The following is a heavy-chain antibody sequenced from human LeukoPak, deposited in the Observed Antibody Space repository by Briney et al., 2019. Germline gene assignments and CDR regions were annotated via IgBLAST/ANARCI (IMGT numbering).Heavy chain of an antibody. CDR1: GFTFDDYA. J-gene: IGHJ5*02. Sequence: GRSLRLSCAASGFTFDDYAMHWVRQAPGKGLEWVSGISWNSGSIGYADSVKGRSTISRDNAKNSLYLQMNSLRAEDTALYYCAKDIGSYYGNWFDPWGQGTLVTVSS. CDR2: ISWNSGSI. CDR3: AKDIGSYYGNWFDP. V-gene: IGHV3-9*01. D-gene: IGHD1-26*01.